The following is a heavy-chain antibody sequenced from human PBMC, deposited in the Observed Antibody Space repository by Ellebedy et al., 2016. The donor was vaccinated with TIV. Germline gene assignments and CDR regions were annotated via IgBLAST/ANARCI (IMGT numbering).Heavy chain of an antibody. CDR3: VRESWGSFDS. V-gene: IGHV3-7*01. J-gene: IGHJ4*02. CDR1: GFTFSTYW. Sequence: GESLKISCAASGFTFSTYWMAWVRQAPGKGPEWVATIEKDGRKDYYMDSVKGRFTISKDNAKNSLYLQMSSLRAEDTAVYYCVRESWGSFDSWGQGTLVTVSS. D-gene: IGHD3-16*01. CDR2: IEKDGRKD.